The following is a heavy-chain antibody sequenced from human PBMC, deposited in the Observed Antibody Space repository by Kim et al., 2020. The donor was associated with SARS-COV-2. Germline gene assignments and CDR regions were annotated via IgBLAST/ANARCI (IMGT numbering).Heavy chain of an antibody. D-gene: IGHD4-17*01. CDR2: ST. V-gene: IGHV3-74*01. CDR3: ARAYGDSDY. Sequence: STSYADSVEGRFTISRDNAKNTLYLQMNSLRDEDTAVYYCARAYGDSDYWGQGTLVTVSS. J-gene: IGHJ4*02.